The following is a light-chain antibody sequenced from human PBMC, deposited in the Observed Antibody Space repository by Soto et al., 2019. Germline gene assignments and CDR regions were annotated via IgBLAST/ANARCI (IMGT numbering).Light chain of an antibody. CDR3: QEYKTGPGYN. J-gene: IGKJ2*01. CDR2: KTS. CDR1: QSFGRW. Sequence: DIQMTQSPSTLSASVGDRVTITCRASQSFGRWLAWYQQKPGKAPELLIYKTSTLVRGVPSRFSGSGSGTEFTLTISSLQPDDFATYYCQEYKTGPGYNFGQGTRLEIK. V-gene: IGKV1-5*03.